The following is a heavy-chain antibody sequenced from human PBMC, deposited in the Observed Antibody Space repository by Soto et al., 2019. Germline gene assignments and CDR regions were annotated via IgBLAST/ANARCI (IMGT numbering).Heavy chain of an antibody. CDR3: ARLKSIVVVPAAMMANWFDP. CDR2: IYYSGST. D-gene: IGHD2-2*01. Sequence: SETLSLTCTVSGGSISSSSYYWGWIRQPPGKGLEWIGSIYYSGSTYYNPSLKSRVTISVDTSKNQFSLKLSSVTAADTAVYYCARLKSIVVVPAAMMANWFDPWGQGTLVTVSS. V-gene: IGHV4-39*01. CDR1: GGSISSSSYY. J-gene: IGHJ5*02.